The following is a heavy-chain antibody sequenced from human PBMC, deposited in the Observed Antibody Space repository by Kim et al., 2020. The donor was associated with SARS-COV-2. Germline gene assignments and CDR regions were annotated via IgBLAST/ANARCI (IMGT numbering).Heavy chain of an antibody. Sequence: SVKVSCKASGFTFTSSAMQWVRQARGQRLEWIGWIVVGSGNTNYAQKFQERVTITRDMSTSTAYMELGSLRSEDTAVYYCAAGVRGYYDSRPNTEYYGMDVWGQGTTVTVSS. J-gene: IGHJ6*02. CDR1: GFTFTSSA. CDR2: IVVGSGNT. CDR3: AAGVRGYYDSRPNTEYYGMDV. V-gene: IGHV1-58*02. D-gene: IGHD3-22*01.